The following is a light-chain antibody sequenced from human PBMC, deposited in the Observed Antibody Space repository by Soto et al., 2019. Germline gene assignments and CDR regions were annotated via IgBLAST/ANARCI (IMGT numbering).Light chain of an antibody. V-gene: IGKV3-20*01. J-gene: IGKJ4*02. CDR3: QQYNSFPLT. Sequence: EIVLLQSLGTLSLYPGERATLSCRASQSITRAYLAWYQQKPGQAPRLLIYGASTRATGIPARFSGSGSGTDFTLTISRLEPEDFATYYCQQYNSFPLTFGEGTKVDIK. CDR1: QSITRAY. CDR2: GAS.